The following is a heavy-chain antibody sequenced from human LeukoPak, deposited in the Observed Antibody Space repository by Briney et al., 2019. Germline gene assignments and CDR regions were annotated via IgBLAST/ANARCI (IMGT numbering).Heavy chain of an antibody. D-gene: IGHD2-2*01. CDR2: ISANAVST. J-gene: IGHJ6*03. Sequence: GGSLRLSCADSRFTFSSYTMNWVRQAPGKGLEWVSGISANAVSTYYADSVKGRFTISRDNSKNTLYLHMDRLGTEDTAVYYCASMPSTEIYYFYYMDVGGQGTTVTVSS. CDR1: RFTFSSYT. V-gene: IGHV3-23*01. CDR3: ASMPSTEIYYFYYMDV.